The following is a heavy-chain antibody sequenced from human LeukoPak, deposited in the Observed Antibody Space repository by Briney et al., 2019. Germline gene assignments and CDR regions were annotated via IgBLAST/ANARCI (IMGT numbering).Heavy chain of an antibody. CDR1: GFTFSSYS. J-gene: IGHJ4*02. V-gene: IGHV3-48*01. CDR2: ISSSSSTI. CDR3: ANEIRPNDY. D-gene: IGHD4-17*01. Sequence: GGSLRLSCAASGFTFSSYSMNWVRQAPGKGLEWVSYISSSSSTIYYADSVKGRFTISRDNAKNSLYLQMNNLRADDTAVYYCANEIRPNDYWGQGTLVTVSS.